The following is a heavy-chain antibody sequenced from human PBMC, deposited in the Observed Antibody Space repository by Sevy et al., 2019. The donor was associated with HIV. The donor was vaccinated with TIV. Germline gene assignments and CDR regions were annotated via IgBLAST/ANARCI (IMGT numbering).Heavy chain of an antibody. Sequence: EGSLRLSCAASGFTFSSYSMNWVRQAPGKELEWVSYISSSSSTIYYADSVKGRFTISRDNAKNSLYLQMNSLRDEDTDVYYCARGSAGDPDYYYFYYMDLWGKGTTVTVSS. V-gene: IGHV3-48*02. D-gene: IGHD3-10*01. CDR1: GFTFSSYS. CDR2: ISSSSSTI. CDR3: ARGSAGDPDYYYFYYMDL. J-gene: IGHJ6*03.